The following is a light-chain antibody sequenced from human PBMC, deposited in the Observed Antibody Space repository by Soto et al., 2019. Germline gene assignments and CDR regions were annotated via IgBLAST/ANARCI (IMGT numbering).Light chain of an antibody. V-gene: IGKV1-39*01. CDR2: AAS. Sequence: DIQMTQSPSSLSASVGDRVTITCRASQSISSSLNRYQQKPGKAPKLLIYAASSLQNGVPSSFGGAGSGTDFTVNGSSLQPEDCATYYSLQKHSTPRSFGGGAKVDIK. CDR3: LQKHSTPRS. J-gene: IGKJ4*01. CDR1: QSISSS.